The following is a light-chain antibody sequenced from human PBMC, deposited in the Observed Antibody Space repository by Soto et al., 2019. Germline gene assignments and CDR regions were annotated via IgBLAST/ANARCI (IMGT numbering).Light chain of an antibody. CDR1: RSDVGTYNL. CDR3: SSYAGSNSYV. V-gene: IGLV2-23*01. Sequence: QSALTQPASVSGSLGQSITISCTGTRSDVGTYNLVSWYQVHPGKAPKLMIYEGTKRPSEISDRFSGSRSGSTASLTISGLQTEDEAEYYCSSYAGSNSYVFGTGTKVTVL. J-gene: IGLJ1*01. CDR2: EGT.